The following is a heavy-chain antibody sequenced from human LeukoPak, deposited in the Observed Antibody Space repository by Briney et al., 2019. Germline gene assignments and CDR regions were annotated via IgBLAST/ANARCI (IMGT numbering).Heavy chain of an antibody. V-gene: IGHV3-30*02. J-gene: IGHJ4*02. CDR3: AKSPYCSTTSCLTFDS. CDR2: IRYDGSEK. Sequence: GGSLRLSCAASGFSFSSYGMHWVRQAPGKGLEWVAFIRYDGSEKYYGDSVKGRFTVARDNSRNTLFLQMNSLTTEDTAVYYCAKSPYCSTTSCLTFDSWGQGTLVTVSS. CDR1: GFSFSSYG. D-gene: IGHD2-2*01.